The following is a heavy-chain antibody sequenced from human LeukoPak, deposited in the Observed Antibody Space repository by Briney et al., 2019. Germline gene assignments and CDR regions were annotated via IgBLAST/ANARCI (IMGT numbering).Heavy chain of an antibody. CDR3: ARGGLYCSSTSCYTDYYYYMDV. D-gene: IGHD2-2*02. V-gene: IGHV4-4*09. CDR1: GGSISSYY. Sequence: SETLSLTCTVSGGSISSYYWSWIRQPPGKGLEWIGYIYTSGSTNSNPSLKSRVTISVDTSKNQFSLKLSSVTAADTAVYYCARGGLYCSSTSCYTDYYYYMDVWGKGTTVTVSS. CDR2: IYTSGST. J-gene: IGHJ6*03.